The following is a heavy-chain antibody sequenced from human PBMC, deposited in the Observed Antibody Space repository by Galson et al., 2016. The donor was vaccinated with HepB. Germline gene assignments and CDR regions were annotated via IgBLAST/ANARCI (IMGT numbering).Heavy chain of an antibody. CDR2: IYYSGST. D-gene: IGHD3-3*01. CDR1: GASISSGDFY. CDR3: ARGPIFGVVISPFDS. V-gene: IGHV4-31*03. J-gene: IGHJ4*02. Sequence: TLSLTCTVSGASISSGDFYWSWIRQFPGKGLEWIGYIYYSGSTHYNPSLKSRLTMSVDTSKNQFSLKLSSVTAADTAVYYCARGPIFGVVISPFDSWGQGTLVTVSS.